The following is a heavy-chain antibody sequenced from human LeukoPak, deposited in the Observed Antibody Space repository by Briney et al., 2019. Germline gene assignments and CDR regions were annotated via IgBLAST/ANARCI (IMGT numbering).Heavy chain of an antibody. V-gene: IGHV3-74*01. CDR1: GFSFSKYW. CDR3: ARDFDMGITPGDDFDF. D-gene: IGHD3-9*01. CDR2: IKEEGTYT. Sequence: GWSLTLSCAASGFSFSKYWMHWVRQTPGEGLVWVASIKEEGTYTSYADSVKGRFTISRDNARNTVFLQMNSLRAEDTAVYYCARDFDMGITPGDDFDFWGQGPLVTVSS. J-gene: IGHJ4*02.